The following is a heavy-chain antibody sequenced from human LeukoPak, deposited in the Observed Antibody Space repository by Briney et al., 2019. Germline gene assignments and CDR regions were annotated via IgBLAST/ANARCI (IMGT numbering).Heavy chain of an antibody. Sequence: GGSLRLSCAASGFTFSSYAMSWVRQAPGKGLEWVSAISGSGGSTYYADSVKGRFTISRDNTKNTLYLQMNSLRAEDTAVYYCAKGMRPVYYYYYMDVWGKGTTVTVSS. V-gene: IGHV3-23*01. J-gene: IGHJ6*03. CDR1: GFTFSSYA. CDR3: AKGMRPVYYYYYMDV. CDR2: ISGSGGST.